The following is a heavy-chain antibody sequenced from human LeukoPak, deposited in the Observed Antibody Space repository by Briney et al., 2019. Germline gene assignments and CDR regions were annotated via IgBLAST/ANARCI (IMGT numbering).Heavy chain of an antibody. CDR1: GGSISSGSYY. Sequence: SETLSLTCTVSGGSISSGSYYWGWIRQPPGKGLEWIGSIYYSGSTYYNPSLKSRVTISVDTSKNQFSLKLSSVTAADTAVYYCARRGITMIVVGNNWFDPWGQGTLVTVSS. CDR2: IYYSGST. J-gene: IGHJ5*02. V-gene: IGHV4-39*07. D-gene: IGHD3-22*01. CDR3: ARRGITMIVVGNNWFDP.